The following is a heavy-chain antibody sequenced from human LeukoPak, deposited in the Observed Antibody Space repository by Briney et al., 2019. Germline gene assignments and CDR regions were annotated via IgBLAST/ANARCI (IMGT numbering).Heavy chain of an antibody. CDR1: GYTFIGYY. CDR2: INTGSGDT. J-gene: IGHJ3*02. Sequence: GASVKVSCKTSGYTFIGYYMHWVRQAPGQGLEWMGWINTGSGDTHYAQKFQGRVTMTRDTSISTAYMELSRLRSDDTAVYYCARGVGAFDIWGQGTMVTVSS. V-gene: IGHV1-2*02. D-gene: IGHD1-26*01. CDR3: ARGVGAFDI.